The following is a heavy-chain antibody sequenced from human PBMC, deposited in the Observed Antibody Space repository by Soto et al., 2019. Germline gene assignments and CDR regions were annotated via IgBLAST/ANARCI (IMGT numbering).Heavy chain of an antibody. J-gene: IGHJ4*02. CDR2: ISSTTNYI. Sequence: GASLSLACRSSGFTCTRYSMTWVRQAPGKGLEWVSSISSTTNYIYYGDSMKGRFTISRDNAKNSLYLEMNSLRAEDTAVYYCARESEDLTSNFDYWGQGTLVTVSS. V-gene: IGHV3-21*06. CDR3: ARESEDLTSNFDY. CDR1: GFTCTRYS.